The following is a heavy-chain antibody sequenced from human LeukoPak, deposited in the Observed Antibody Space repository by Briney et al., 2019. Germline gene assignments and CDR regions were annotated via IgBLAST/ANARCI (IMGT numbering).Heavy chain of an antibody. D-gene: IGHD5-18*01. CDR2: ISAYNGNG. CDR3: ARVEDVDTAMALTIHFDY. V-gene: IGHV1-18*04. Sequence: ASVKVSCKASGYTFTSYGISWVRQAPGQGLEWMGWISAYNGNGNYAQKLQGRVTMTTDTSTSTAYMELRSLRSDDTAVYYCARVEDVDTAMALTIHFDYWGQGTLVTVSS. CDR1: GYTFTSYG. J-gene: IGHJ4*02.